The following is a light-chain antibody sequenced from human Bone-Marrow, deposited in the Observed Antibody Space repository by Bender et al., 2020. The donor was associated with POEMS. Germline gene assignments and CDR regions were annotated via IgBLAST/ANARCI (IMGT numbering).Light chain of an antibody. CDR1: SSDVGGYNY. V-gene: IGLV2-14*03. CDR2: DVS. CDR3: CSYAGSTTFYV. J-gene: IGLJ1*01. Sequence: QSALTQPASVSGSPGQSITISCTGTSSDVGGYNYVSWYQQFPGKALKLMIYDVSNRPSGVSNRFSGSKSGNTASLTISGLQAEDEADYYCCSYAGSTTFYVFGTGTKVTVL.